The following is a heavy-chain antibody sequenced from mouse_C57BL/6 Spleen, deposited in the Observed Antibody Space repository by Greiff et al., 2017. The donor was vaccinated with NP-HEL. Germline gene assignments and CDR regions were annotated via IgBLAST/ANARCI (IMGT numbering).Heavy chain of an antibody. CDR2: IHPNSGST. Sequence: VQLQQPGAELVKPGASVKLSCKASGYTFTSYWMHWVKQRPGQGLEWIGMIHPNSGSTNYNEKFKSKATLTVDKSSSTAYMQLSSLTSEDSAVYYCAIYYEYGSYWYFDVWGTGTTVTVSS. J-gene: IGHJ1*03. D-gene: IGHD2-4*01. V-gene: IGHV1-64*01. CDR1: GYTFTSYW. CDR3: AIYYEYGSYWYFDV.